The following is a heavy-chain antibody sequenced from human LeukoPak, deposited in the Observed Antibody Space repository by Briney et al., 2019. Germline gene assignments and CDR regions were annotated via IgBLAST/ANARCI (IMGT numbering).Heavy chain of an antibody. V-gene: IGHV3-23*01. CDR3: AKWGDYDILTGYYVPDY. CDR1: RFTFTNYA. CDR2: ITGSDGSS. Sequence: PGGSLRLSCVASRFTFTNYAMSWVRQAPGKGLEWVSAITGSDGSSYYADSVKGRFTISRDNSKNTLYLQVNSLRAEDTAVYYCAKWGDYDILTGYYVPDYWGQGTLVTVSS. D-gene: IGHD3-9*01. J-gene: IGHJ4*02.